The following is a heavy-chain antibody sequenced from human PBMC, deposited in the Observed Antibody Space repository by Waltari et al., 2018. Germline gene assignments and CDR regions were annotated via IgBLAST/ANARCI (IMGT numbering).Heavy chain of an antibody. J-gene: IGHJ6*03. Sequence: EAQLVESGGGLVQSGGSLRLSCGAAGFNISPYSMNWVRQAPGKGLEWIAYISSDPSSTYYADSVKGRFTISRDNAKNSVYLQMNSLRAEDTAVYYCAREMTTFYYYMDVWGKGTTVTVSS. CDR3: AREMTTFYYYMDV. V-gene: IGHV3-48*04. CDR1: GFNISPYS. CDR2: ISSDPSST.